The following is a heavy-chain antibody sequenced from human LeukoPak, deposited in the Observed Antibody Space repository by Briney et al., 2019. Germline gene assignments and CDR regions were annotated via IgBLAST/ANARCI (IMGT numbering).Heavy chain of an antibody. Sequence: GGSLRLSCAASGFTFSSYSMNWVRQAPGKGLEWVANIKQDGSEKYYVDSVKGRFTISRDNAKNSLYLQMNSLRAEDTAVYYCARVNGDNAYFDYWGQGTLVTVSS. CDR3: ARVNGDNAYFDY. CDR2: IKQDGSEK. J-gene: IGHJ4*02. D-gene: IGHD4-17*01. V-gene: IGHV3-7*01. CDR1: GFTFSSYS.